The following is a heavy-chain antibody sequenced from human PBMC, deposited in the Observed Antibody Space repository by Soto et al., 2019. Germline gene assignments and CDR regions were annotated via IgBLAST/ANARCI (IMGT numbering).Heavy chain of an antibody. CDR1: GFTFSSYS. CDR3: ARDQPGYSYGYGLGY. V-gene: IGHV3-21*01. D-gene: IGHD5-18*01. Sequence: EVQLVESGGGLVKPGGSLRLSCAASGFTFSSYSMNWVRQAPGKGLEWVSSISSSSSYIYYADSVKGRFTISRNNAKNSLYLHMNSLRAEDTAVYYCARDQPGYSYGYGLGYGGQGPMITVSS. J-gene: IGHJ4*02. CDR2: ISSSSSYI.